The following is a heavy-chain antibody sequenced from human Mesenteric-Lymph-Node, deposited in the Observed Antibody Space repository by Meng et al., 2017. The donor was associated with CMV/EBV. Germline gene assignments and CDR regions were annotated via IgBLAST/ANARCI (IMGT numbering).Heavy chain of an antibody. CDR3: ARKLYYDFWSGYLT. Sequence: KASGGSFSSYAISGVRQAPGQGLEWMGGIIPILGIANYAQKFQGRVTITADKSTSTAYMELSSLRSEDTAVYYCARKLYYDFWSGYLTWGQGTLVTVSS. J-gene: IGHJ5*02. V-gene: IGHV1-69*10. D-gene: IGHD3-3*01. CDR2: IIPILGIA. CDR1: GGSFSSYA.